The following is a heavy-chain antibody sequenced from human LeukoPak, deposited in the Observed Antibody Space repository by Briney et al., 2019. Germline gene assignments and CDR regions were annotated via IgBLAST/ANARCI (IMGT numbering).Heavy chain of an antibody. D-gene: IGHD5-12*01. CDR1: GFTFSSYG. J-gene: IGHJ4*02. CDR3: AKEAGYSGYDDYFDY. CDR2: ISYDGSNK. Sequence: PGGSLRLSCAASGFTFSSYGMHWVRQAPDKGLEWVAVISYDGSNKYYADSVKGRFTISRDNSKNTLYLQMNSLRAEDTAVYYCAKEAGYSGYDDYFDYWGQGTLVTVSS. V-gene: IGHV3-30*18.